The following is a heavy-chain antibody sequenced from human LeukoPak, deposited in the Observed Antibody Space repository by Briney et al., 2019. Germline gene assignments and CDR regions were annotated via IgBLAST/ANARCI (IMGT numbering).Heavy chain of an antibody. V-gene: IGHV5-51*01. CDR3: AIYMGGDVAKRFTWFDS. CDR2: IYPDDSDT. Sequence: GESLKISCKGSGYSFTNYWIGWVRQMPGKGLEWMGIIYPDDSDTRYSPSFQGQVTISADKSISTAYLQWSSLKASDTALYYCAIYMGGDVAKRFTWFDSWGQGTLVTVSS. D-gene: IGHD3-16*01. J-gene: IGHJ5*01. CDR1: GYSFTNYW.